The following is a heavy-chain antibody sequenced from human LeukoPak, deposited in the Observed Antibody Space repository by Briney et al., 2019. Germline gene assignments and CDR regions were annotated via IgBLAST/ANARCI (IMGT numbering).Heavy chain of an antibody. CDR1: GFTFGDYA. J-gene: IGHJ5*02. D-gene: IGHD3-22*01. CDR3: TRNPYTYYYDSSGYNWFDP. Sequence: GGSLRLSCTASGFTFGDYAMSWVRQAPGKGLEWVGFIRSKAYGGTTEYAASVKGRFTISRDDSKSIAYLQMNGLKTEDTAVYYCTRNPYTYYYDSSGYNWFDPWGQGTLVTVSS. V-gene: IGHV3-49*04. CDR2: IRSKAYGGTT.